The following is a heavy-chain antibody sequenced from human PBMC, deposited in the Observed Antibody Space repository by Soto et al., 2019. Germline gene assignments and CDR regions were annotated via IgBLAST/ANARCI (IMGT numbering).Heavy chain of an antibody. Sequence: SETLSLTCAVSGYSISNGYYWGWIRQPPGKGLEWIGSIYHTGSTHYNTSLKSRVTISVTTSKNQFSLKLSSVNAADTAVYYCARRHSSNWYGLDYWGQGTLVTVSS. D-gene: IGHD6-13*01. V-gene: IGHV4-38-2*01. CDR3: ARRHSSNWYGLDY. CDR1: GYSISNGYY. CDR2: IYHTGST. J-gene: IGHJ4*02.